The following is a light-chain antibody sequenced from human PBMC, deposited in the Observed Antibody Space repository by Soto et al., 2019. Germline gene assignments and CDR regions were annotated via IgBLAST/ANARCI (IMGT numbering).Light chain of an antibody. CDR3: QHYNSYSEA. J-gene: IGKJ1*01. V-gene: IGKV1-5*03. CDR1: QTISSW. CDR2: KAS. Sequence: IQMSQSPAALSVSVGDRVTITCRASQTISSWLAWYQQKPGKAPKLLIYKASTLKSGVPSRFSGSGSGTEFTLTISSLQPDDFATYYCQHYNSYSEAFGQGTNV.